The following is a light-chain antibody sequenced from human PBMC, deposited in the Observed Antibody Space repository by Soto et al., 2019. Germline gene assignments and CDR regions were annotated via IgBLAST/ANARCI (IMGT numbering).Light chain of an antibody. Sequence: EIVMTQSPATLSVSPGERATLSCRASQSVSGNLAWYQQKPGQAPRLLIYGASTRATGIPARFSGSGSGTDFTLTISSLQSEDFAVYYCQQYNNGPPTFGQGTRLEIK. CDR2: GAS. CDR3: QQYNNGPPT. J-gene: IGKJ5*01. V-gene: IGKV3-15*01. CDR1: QSVSGN.